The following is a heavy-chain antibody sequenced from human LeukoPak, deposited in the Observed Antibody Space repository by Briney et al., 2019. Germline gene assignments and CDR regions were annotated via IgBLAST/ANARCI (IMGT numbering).Heavy chain of an antibody. CDR1: GYSISSGSY. V-gene: IGHV4-38-2*01. D-gene: IGHD4-17*01. Sequence: KASETLSLTCAVSGYSISSGSYWGWIRQPPGKGLEWIGNMFHSGDTYHNPSLKSRVTISADTSKNQFSLKLTSVTAEDTAVYYCAKVGAYGDYARHDYWGQGTLVTVSS. CDR2: MFHSGDT. CDR3: AKVGAYGDYARHDY. J-gene: IGHJ4*02.